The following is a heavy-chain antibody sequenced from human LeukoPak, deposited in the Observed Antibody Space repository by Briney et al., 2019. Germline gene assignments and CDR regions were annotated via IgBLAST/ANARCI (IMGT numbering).Heavy chain of an antibody. Sequence: PSETLSLTCAVYGGSFSGYYWSWIRQPPGKELEWIGEINHSGSTNYNPSLNSRVTISVDTYKNQFSLELSSVTAADTAVYYCARVRRWMTIVKAFDIWGQGTMVTVSS. V-gene: IGHV4-34*01. J-gene: IGHJ3*02. D-gene: IGHD4-11*01. CDR2: INHSGST. CDR1: GGSFSGYY. CDR3: ARVRRWMTIVKAFDI.